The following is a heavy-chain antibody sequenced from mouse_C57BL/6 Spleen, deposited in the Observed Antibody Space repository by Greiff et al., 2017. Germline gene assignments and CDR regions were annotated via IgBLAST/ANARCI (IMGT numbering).Heavy chain of an antibody. CDR1: GYTFTDYY. J-gene: IGHJ4*01. Sequence: VHLVESGAELVRPGASVKLSCKASGYTFTDYYINWVKQRPGQGLEWIARIYPGSGNTYYNEKFKGKATLTAEKSSSTAYMQLSSLTSEDSAVYFCARGYDYYAMDYWGQGTSVTVSS. V-gene: IGHV1-76*01. CDR2: IYPGSGNT. CDR3: ARGYDYYAMDY.